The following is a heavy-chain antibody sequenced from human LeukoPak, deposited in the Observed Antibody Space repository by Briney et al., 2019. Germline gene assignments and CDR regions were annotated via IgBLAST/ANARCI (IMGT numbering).Heavy chain of an antibody. CDR3: ARSQSGSYSDY. CDR2: ISSSSSYI. J-gene: IGHJ4*02. D-gene: IGHD1-26*01. V-gene: IGHV3-21*01. CDR1: GFTFSSYS. Sequence: PGGSLRLSCAAPGFTFSSYSMNWVRQAPGKGLEWVSSISSSSSYIYYADSVKGRFTISRDNAKNSLYLQMNSLRAEDTAVYYCARSQSGSYSDYWGQGTLVTVSS.